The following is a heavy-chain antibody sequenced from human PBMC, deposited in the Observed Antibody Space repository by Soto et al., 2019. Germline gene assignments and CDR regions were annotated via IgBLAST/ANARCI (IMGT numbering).Heavy chain of an antibody. V-gene: IGHV3-15*07. CDR3: TTDPQWELRPVLYYFDY. Sequence: EVQLVESGGGLVKPGGSLRLSCAASGFTFSNAWMNWVRQAPGKGLEWVGRIKSKTDGGTTDYAAPVKGRFTISRDDSKNTLYLQMNSLKTEDTAVYYCTTDPQWELRPVLYYFDYWGQGTLVTVFS. D-gene: IGHD1-26*01. CDR1: GFTFSNAW. CDR2: IKSKTDGGTT. J-gene: IGHJ4*02.